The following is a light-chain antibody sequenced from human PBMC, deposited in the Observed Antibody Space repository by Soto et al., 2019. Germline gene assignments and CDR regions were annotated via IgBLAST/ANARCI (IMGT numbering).Light chain of an antibody. V-gene: IGLV6-57*01. CDR3: QSYATSSVV. CDR2: GDN. J-gene: IGLJ2*01. Sequence: NFMLTQPHSVSESPGKTVTISCTRSSGSIASNYVQWYQQRPGCSPTTVIYGDNQRPSGVPDRFSGSIDSSSNTASLTISGLKTEDEADYYCQSYATSSVVFGGGTKLTVL. CDR1: SGSIASNY.